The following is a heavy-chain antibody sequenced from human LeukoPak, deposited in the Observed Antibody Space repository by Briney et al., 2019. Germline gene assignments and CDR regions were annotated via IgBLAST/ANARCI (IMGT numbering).Heavy chain of an antibody. V-gene: IGHV4-39*07. CDR1: GGPISSGDYY. CDR3: ARVSRDSGNYYTFLDY. Sequence: SETLSLTCTVSGGPISSGDYYWGWIRQPPGLGPEWIGSINYRGTTYYNPSLQSRVAISVDTSKNQFSLQLTSVTATDTAVYYCARVSRDSGNYYTFLDYWGQGTLVTVSS. J-gene: IGHJ4*02. D-gene: IGHD1-26*01. CDR2: INYRGTT.